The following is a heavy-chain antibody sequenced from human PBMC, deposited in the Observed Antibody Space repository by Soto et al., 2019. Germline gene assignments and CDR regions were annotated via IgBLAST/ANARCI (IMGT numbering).Heavy chain of an antibody. V-gene: IGHV3-21*01. CDR1: RFTFSRYS. CDR2: ISSSGSHI. D-gene: IGHD3-22*01. J-gene: IGHJ5*02. CDR3: VRNNYDSSGRRTGDWFDP. Sequence: PGGSLRLSCVASRFTFSRYSMNWVRQAPGKELEWVSCISSSGSHIYYADSVKGRFTISRDDAKNSVFLQMNSLRAEDTAVYYCVRNNYDSSGRRTGDWFDPWGQGTLVTVSS.